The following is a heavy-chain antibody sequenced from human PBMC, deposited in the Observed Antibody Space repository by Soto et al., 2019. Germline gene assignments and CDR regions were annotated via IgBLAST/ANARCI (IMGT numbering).Heavy chain of an antibody. V-gene: IGHV4-59*08. CDR2: IYYSGST. CDR3: ARGEYQLLSVDP. D-gene: IGHD2-2*01. Sequence: TLSPICPLVFYSILSYQSFCILQPAGKGLEWIGYIYYSGSTNYHPSLKSRVTISVDTSKNQFSLKVGSVTAADTAVYYCARGEYQLLSVDPWGQGTLVTVS. CDR1: FYSILSYQ. J-gene: IGHJ5*02.